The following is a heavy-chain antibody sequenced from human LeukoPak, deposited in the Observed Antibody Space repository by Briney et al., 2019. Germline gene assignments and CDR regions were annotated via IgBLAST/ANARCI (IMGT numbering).Heavy chain of an antibody. CDR3: ARSSSLNWFDP. CDR2: ISNSGGTT. J-gene: IGHJ5*02. Sequence: GGSLRLSCAASEFTFSSYDMNWVRQAPGKGLEWVSGISNSGGTTYYADSVKGRLTISRDNSKNTLYLQMNSLRAEDTAVYYCARSSSLNWFDPWGQGTLVTVSP. CDR1: EFTFSSYD. V-gene: IGHV3-23*01. D-gene: IGHD6-6*01.